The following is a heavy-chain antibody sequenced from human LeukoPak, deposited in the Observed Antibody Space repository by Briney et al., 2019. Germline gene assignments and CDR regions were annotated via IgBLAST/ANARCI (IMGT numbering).Heavy chain of an antibody. CDR3: AAGTTVTTFDY. J-gene: IGHJ4*02. V-gene: IGHV1-8*01. Sequence: ASEKVSCKASGFTFTSYDINWVRQAPGQGLEWMGWMNPNSGNTRYAQKVQGRITMTRDMSTSTAYMELSSLRSEDTAVYYCAAGTTVTTFDYWGQGTLVTVSS. CDR2: MNPNSGNT. D-gene: IGHD4-11*01. CDR1: GFTFTSYD.